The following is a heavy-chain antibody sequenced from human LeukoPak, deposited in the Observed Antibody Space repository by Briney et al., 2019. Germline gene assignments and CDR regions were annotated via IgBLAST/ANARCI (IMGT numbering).Heavy chain of an antibody. J-gene: IGHJ4*02. V-gene: IGHV3-30*04. CDR3: ARGRETYNFDY. CDR1: GFTFSSFA. D-gene: IGHD5-18*01. Sequence: GGSLRLSCAASGFTFSSFAMHWVRQAPGKGLEWVAVISYDGSNMYYADSVKGRFTISRDNYINTLYLQMNSLRPEDMATFYCARGRETYNFDYWGQGTLVTVSS. CDR2: ISYDGSNM.